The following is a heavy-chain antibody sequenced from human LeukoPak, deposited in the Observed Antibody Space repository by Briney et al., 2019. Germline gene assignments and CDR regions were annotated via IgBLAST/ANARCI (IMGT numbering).Heavy chain of an antibody. D-gene: IGHD1-26*01. Sequence: SETLSLTCTVSGGSISSSGYYWGWIRQPPGKGLEWIGSISYSGSTYYIPSLRSRVTVSADTSKNQFSLQLNSVTPEDTAVYYCARDLSGSYTPSHWFDPWGQGTLVTVSS. CDR2: ISYSGST. V-gene: IGHV4-39*01. CDR1: GGSISSSGYY. CDR3: ARDLSGSYTPSHWFDP. J-gene: IGHJ5*02.